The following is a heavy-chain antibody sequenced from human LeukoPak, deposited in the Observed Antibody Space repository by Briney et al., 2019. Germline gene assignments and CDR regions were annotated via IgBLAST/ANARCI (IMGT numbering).Heavy chain of an antibody. D-gene: IGHD2-8*02. CDR1: GFTFAYHD. CDR2: IGSASDT. V-gene: IGHV3-13*01. Sequence: GGSLRLSCAASGFTFAYHDMHWVRQAPGKGLEWIAGIGSASDTYYSDSVKGRFTISRENGKNSFHLQMNSLSAGDTAVYYCARGPGFKAGFTDKFAFWAQGSLVTVSS. CDR3: ARGPGFKAGFTDKFAF. J-gene: IGHJ4*02.